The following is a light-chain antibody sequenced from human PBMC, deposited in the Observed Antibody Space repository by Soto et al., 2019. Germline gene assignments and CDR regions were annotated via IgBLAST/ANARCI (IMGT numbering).Light chain of an antibody. V-gene: IGLV2-14*01. Sequence: QSALTQPASVSGSPGQSITISCTGTSSDVGGYNYVSWYQQHPGKAPKLIIYEVSNRHSGVSNLFSGSKSGNTASLTISGLQAEDEADYYCNSYRTNYTWLVGGGTKLTVL. J-gene: IGLJ3*02. CDR3: NSYRTNYTWL. CDR2: EVS. CDR1: SSDVGGYNY.